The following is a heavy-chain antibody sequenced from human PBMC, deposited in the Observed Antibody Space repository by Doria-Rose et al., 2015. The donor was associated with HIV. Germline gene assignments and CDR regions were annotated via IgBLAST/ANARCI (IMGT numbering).Heavy chain of an antibody. V-gene: IGHV3-11*01. CDR3: ARVTRAIYFDH. D-gene: IGHD4-17*01. Sequence: QVQLVQSGGDLVKPGGSLRLSCAASGFTFSDYYMSWIRQAPGKGLEWIAYISGSAIFYADSVKGRFTISRDDAKNSVFLQMNSLRADDTAVYYCARVTRAIYFDHWGQGALVTVSS. J-gene: IGHJ4*02. CDR2: ISGSAI. CDR1: GFTFSDYY.